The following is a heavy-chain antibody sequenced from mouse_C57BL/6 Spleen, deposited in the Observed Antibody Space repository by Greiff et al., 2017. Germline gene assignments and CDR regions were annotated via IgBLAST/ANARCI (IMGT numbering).Heavy chain of an antibody. D-gene: IGHD1-1*01. CDR1: GYTFTNYW. V-gene: IGHV1-63*01. CDR2: IYPGGGYT. Sequence: QVQLQQSGAELVRPGTSVKMSCKASGYTFTNYWIGWAKQRPGHGLEWIGDIYPGGGYTNYNEKFKGKATLTADKSSSTAYMQFSSLTSEDSAIYYCARCYYGSSYDYYAMDYWGQGTSVTVSS. CDR3: ARCYYGSSYDYYAMDY. J-gene: IGHJ4*01.